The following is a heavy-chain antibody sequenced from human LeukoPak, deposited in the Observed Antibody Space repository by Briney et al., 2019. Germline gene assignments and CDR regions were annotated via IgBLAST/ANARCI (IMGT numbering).Heavy chain of an antibody. Sequence: SETLSLTCTVSGGSISSYYWSWIRQPPGKGLEWIGRIYTSGSTNYNPSLKSRVTMSVDTSKNQFSLKLSSVTAADTAVYYCARLTAGYCSGGSCYPGGDYWGQGTLVTVSS. J-gene: IGHJ4*02. CDR3: ARLTAGYCSGGSCYPGGDY. D-gene: IGHD2-15*01. CDR1: GGSISSYY. V-gene: IGHV4-4*07. CDR2: IYTSGST.